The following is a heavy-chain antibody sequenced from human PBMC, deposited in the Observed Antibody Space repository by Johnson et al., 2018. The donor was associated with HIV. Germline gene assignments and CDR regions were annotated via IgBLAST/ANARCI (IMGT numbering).Heavy chain of an antibody. Sequence: QVQLVESGGGVVQPGRSLRLSCAASGFTFSSYAMHWVRKAPGKGLEWVAVISFDESNYYYADSVKGRFIISRDNSKNTLYLQMNSLRDEDTAGYYCARRTVTALFDIWGQGPLVTVSS. J-gene: IGHJ3*02. V-gene: IGHV3-30-3*01. CDR2: ISFDESNY. CDR3: ARRTVTALFDI. D-gene: IGHD4-17*01. CDR1: GFTFSSYA.